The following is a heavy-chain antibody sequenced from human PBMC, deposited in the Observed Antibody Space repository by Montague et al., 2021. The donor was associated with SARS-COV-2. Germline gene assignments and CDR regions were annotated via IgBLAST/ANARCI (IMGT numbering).Heavy chain of an antibody. J-gene: IGHJ6*02. CDR2: MIYDGSIQ. CDR1: GFPFSVYG. V-gene: IGHV3-30*18. D-gene: IGHD3-22*01. Sequence: SLRLSCATSGFPFSVYGMHWVRQAPGKGLEWVAVMIYDGSIQYYTDSVKGRFTISRDNSKNTLFLQMNSPRPEDTAVYYCAKDLRPYDPSGYYYVGTYYYYFYGMDLWGQGTTVTVSS. CDR3: AKDLRPYDPSGYYYVGTYYYYFYGMDL.